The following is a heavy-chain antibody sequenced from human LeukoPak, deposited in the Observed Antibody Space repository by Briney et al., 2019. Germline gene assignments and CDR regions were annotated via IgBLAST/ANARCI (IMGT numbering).Heavy chain of an antibody. Sequence: SETLSLTCAVYGGSFSGYYWSWIRQPPGKGLEWIGEINHSGSTNYNPSLKGRVTISVDTSKNQFSLKLSSVTAADTAVYYCARGVYFGYCSSTSCYILDYWGQGTLVTVSS. CDR2: INHSGST. V-gene: IGHV4-34*01. CDR3: ARGVYFGYCSSTSCYILDY. J-gene: IGHJ4*02. D-gene: IGHD2-2*02. CDR1: GGSFSGYY.